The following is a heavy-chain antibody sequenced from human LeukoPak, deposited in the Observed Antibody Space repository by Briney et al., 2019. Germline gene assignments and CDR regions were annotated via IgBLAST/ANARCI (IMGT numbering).Heavy chain of an antibody. V-gene: IGHV4-38-2*01. CDR3: ARQYTSGSGYYFDY. D-gene: IGHD6-25*01. CDR1: AYSISSGYY. J-gene: IGHJ4*02. CDR2: IYHSGIT. Sequence: TSETLSLTCAVSAYSISSGYYWGWIRQPPGKGLEWIASIYHSGITYYNPSLKSRVTISVDTSKNHFSLKASSVTAADSAVYYCARQYTSGSGYYFDYWGQGALVSVSS.